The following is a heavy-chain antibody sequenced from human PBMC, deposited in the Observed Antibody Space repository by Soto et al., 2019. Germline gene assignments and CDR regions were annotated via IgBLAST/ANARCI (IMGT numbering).Heavy chain of an antibody. CDR1: GFSLSTSGMC. J-gene: IGHJ3*02. CDR3: ARLTYCSGGSCWDAFDI. D-gene: IGHD2-15*01. V-gene: IGHV2-70*11. Sequence: SGPTLVKPTQTLTLTCTFSGFSLSTSGMCVSWIRQPPGKALEWLARIDWDDDKYYSTSLKTRLTISKDTSKNQVVLTMTNMDPVDTATYYCARLTYCSGGSCWDAFDIWGQGTMVTVSS. CDR2: IDWDDDK.